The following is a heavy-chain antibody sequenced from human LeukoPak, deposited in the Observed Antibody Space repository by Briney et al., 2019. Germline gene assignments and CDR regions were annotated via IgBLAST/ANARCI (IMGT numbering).Heavy chain of an antibody. Sequence: QPGGSLRLSCAASGFTFSSYGMHWVRQAPGKGLEWVAVISYDGSNKYYADSVKGRFTISRDNSKNTLYLQMNSLRAEDTAVYYCASPLTMVRGPNAFDIWGQGTMVTVSS. CDR1: GFTFSSYG. D-gene: IGHD3-10*01. J-gene: IGHJ3*02. CDR3: ASPLTMVRGPNAFDI. V-gene: IGHV3-30*03. CDR2: ISYDGSNK.